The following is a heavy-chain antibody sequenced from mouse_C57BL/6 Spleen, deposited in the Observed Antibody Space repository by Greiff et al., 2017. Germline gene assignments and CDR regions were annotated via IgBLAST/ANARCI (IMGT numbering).Heavy chain of an antibody. J-gene: IGHJ2*01. CDR3: ARGSNYHFDY. Sequence: EVQLQQSGPELVKPGASVKISCKASGYTFTDYYMNWVKQSHGKSLEWIGDINPNNGGTSYNQKFKGKATLTVDKSSSTAYMELRSLTSEDSAVYYCARGSNYHFDYWGQGTTLTVSS. CDR1: GYTFTDYY. V-gene: IGHV1-26*01. D-gene: IGHD2-1*01. CDR2: INPNNGGT.